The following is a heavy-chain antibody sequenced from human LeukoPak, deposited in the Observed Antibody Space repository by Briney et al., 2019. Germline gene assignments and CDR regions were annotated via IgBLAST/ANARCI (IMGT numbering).Heavy chain of an antibody. CDR1: GFTFSRCG. Sequence: GGSLRLSCAASGFTFSRCGMNWVRQAPGKGLDWVSSISGTSTYIDYADSVKGRFTISRDNANNSLYLQMNSLRVDDTAVYYCVRDHQLRDPGCWGQGTLVAVSS. D-gene: IGHD5-24*01. J-gene: IGHJ4*02. CDR2: ISGTSTYI. V-gene: IGHV3-21*03. CDR3: VRDHQLRDPGC.